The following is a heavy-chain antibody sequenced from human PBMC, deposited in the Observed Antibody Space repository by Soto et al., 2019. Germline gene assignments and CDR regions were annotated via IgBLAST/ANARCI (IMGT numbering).Heavy chain of an antibody. Sequence: EVQLVESGGGLVQPGGSLRLSCAASGFTFSSYWMSWVRQAPGKGLEWVANIKQDGSEKYYVDSVKGRFTIYRDNAKNSLYLQMNSLRAEDTAVYYCAGDPTYYDYIWGCYRYSCFDYWGQGTLVTVS. J-gene: IGHJ4*02. CDR1: GFTFSSYW. CDR2: IKQDGSEK. V-gene: IGHV3-7*01. D-gene: IGHD3-16*02. CDR3: AGDPTYYDYIWGCYRYSCFDY.